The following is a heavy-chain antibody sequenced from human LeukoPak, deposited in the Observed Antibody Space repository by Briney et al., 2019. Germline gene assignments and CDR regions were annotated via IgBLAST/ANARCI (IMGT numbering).Heavy chain of an antibody. V-gene: IGHV1-69*04. CDR3: ARVVVDNYYYYGMDV. CDR1: GGTFSSYA. J-gene: IGHJ6*02. CDR2: IIPILGIA. D-gene: IGHD3-22*01. Sequence: GASVKVSCKASGGTFSSYAIIWVRQAPGQGLEWMGRIIPILGIANYAQKFQGRVTITADKSTSTAYMELSSLRSEDTAVYYCARVVVDNYYYYGMDVWGQGTTVTVSS.